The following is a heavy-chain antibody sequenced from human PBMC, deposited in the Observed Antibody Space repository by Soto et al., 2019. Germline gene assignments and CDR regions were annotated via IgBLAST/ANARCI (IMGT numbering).Heavy chain of an antibody. D-gene: IGHD3-10*01. J-gene: IGHJ6*02. Sequence: SETLSLTCDVSGGSMNKTTWWSWVRQPPGKGLEWIGEIYDSGSANYNPSLKRRVTMSIAKSKNQFSLNLNSVTAADPAVYYFQLVRGGLYIMNAWDQGTKVTVSS. CDR2: IYDSGSA. CDR1: GGSMNKTTW. V-gene: IGHV4-4*02. CDR3: QLVRGGLYIMNA.